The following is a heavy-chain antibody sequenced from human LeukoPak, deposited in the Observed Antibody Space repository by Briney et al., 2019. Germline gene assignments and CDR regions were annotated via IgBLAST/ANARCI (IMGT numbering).Heavy chain of an antibody. J-gene: IGHJ4*02. CDR2: IFHSGLT. D-gene: IGHD6-13*01. Sequence: PSETLSLTCAVSGVLISDGEWWSWVRPPPGKGLEWIGEIFHSGLTTYNPSLESRVTISVDTYKNQFSLTVNSLTAADTAVYYCTRDSGSSPGDWGQGILVTVSS. CDR1: GVLISDGEW. CDR3: TRDSGSSPGD. V-gene: IGHV4-4*02.